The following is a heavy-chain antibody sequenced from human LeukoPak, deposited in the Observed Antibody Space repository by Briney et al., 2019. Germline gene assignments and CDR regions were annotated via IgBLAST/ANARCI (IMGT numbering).Heavy chain of an antibody. V-gene: IGHV4-59*08. CDR1: GGSFSDYY. CDR3: ASSGLSYGMDV. J-gene: IGHJ6*02. Sequence: SETLSLTCAVYGGSFSDYYWSWIRQPPGKGLEWIGYIYYSGSTNYNPSLKSRVTISVDTSKNQFSLKLSSVTAADTAVYYCASSGLSYGMDVWGQGTTVTVSS. CDR2: IYYSGST. D-gene: IGHD6-19*01.